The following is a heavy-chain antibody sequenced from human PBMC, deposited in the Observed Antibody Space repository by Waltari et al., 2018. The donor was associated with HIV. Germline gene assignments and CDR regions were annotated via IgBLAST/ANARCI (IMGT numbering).Heavy chain of an antibody. J-gene: IGHJ4*02. V-gene: IGHV3-7*04. D-gene: IGHD3-10*01. CDR2: KKQDGMEK. Sequence: EVQLVESGGGLVQPGGSLRLSCAASGFTFSSYWMSWVRQAPGKGQEWVANKKQDGMEKYYVGSVNGRFTISRDNAENSLYLQMNSLRAEDTAVYYCARGGFYGSGSKVNWGQGTLVTVSS. CDR1: GFTFSSYW. CDR3: ARGGFYGSGSKVN.